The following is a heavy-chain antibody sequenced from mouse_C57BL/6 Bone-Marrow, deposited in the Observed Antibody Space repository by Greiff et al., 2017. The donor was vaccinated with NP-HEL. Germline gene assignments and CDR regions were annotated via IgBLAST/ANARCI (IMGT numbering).Heavy chain of an antibody. V-gene: IGHV1-55*01. CDR2: IYPGSGNT. Sequence: QVQLQQPGAELVKPGASVKMSCKASGYTFTSYWITWVKQRPGQGLEWIGDIYPGSGNTYYNEKFKGKATLTAEKSSSTAYMQLSSLTSEDSAVYFCARDGDYDAVSWFAYWGQGTLVTVSA. D-gene: IGHD2-4*01. CDR1: GYTFTSYW. CDR3: ARDGDYDAVSWFAY. J-gene: IGHJ3*01.